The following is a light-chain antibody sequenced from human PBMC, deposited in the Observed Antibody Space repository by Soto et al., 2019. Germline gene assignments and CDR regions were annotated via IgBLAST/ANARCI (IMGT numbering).Light chain of an antibody. J-gene: IGKJ2*01. V-gene: IGKV3-15*01. CDR2: GAS. CDR1: QSVSSN. CDR3: QQYNNLHSYT. Sequence: EIVMTQSPANLSVSPGESATLSCRASQSVSSNLAWYQQKPGQAPRFLIYGASTRATGIPARFSGSGCGTEFTLTISSLQSEDFAVYYCQQYNNLHSYTFGQGTKLEIK.